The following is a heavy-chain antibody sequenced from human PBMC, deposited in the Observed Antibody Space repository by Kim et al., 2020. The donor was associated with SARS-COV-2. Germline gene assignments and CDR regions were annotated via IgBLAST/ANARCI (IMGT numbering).Heavy chain of an antibody. CDR3: ASSAPEGSLDY. V-gene: IGHV1-45*02. J-gene: IGHJ4*02. Sequence: NTNYAQNFPERVTITRDRSMGTASMGLGSLRSEDTAMYYCASSAPEGSLDYWGQGTLVTVSS. CDR2: NT. D-gene: IGHD3-10*01.